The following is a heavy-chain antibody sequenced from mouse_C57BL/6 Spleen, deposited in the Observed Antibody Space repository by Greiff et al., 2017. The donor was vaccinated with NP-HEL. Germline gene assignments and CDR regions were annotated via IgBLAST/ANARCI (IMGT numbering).Heavy chain of an antibody. CDR1: GYTFTSSW. V-gene: IGHV1-7*01. J-gene: IGHJ1*03. Sequence: QVQLQQSGAELAKPGASVKLSCKASGYTFTSSWMHWVKQRPGQGLEWIGYISPRSGYTKYNQTFKDKATLTADKSSSTAYKQLSSLTYEDSAVYYCARERPGYFDVWGTGTTVTVSS. CDR2: ISPRSGYT. CDR3: ARERPGYFDV.